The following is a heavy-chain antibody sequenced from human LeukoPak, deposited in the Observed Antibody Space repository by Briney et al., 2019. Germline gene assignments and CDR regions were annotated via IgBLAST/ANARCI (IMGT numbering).Heavy chain of an antibody. CDR2: IRSTANGYAT. CDR3: TGNYYGSGSYADFDY. D-gene: IGHD3-10*01. Sequence: GGSLRLSCAASGFTFSNYDMHWVRQASGKGLEWVGRIRSTANGYATAYAASVKGRFTISRDDSKNTAYLQMDSLKTEDTAVYYCTGNYYGSGSYADFDYWGQGTLVTVSS. V-gene: IGHV3-73*01. J-gene: IGHJ4*02. CDR1: GFTFSNYD.